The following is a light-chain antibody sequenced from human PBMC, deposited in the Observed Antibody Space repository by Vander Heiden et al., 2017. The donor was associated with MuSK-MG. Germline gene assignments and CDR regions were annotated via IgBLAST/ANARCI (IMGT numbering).Light chain of an antibody. J-gene: IGKJ1*01. CDR1: QSVSNN. CDR2: GAS. V-gene: IGKV3-15*01. Sequence: IVMPQSPAPLSVSPGERATLSCTASQSVSNNLAWYQHKPGQAPRLLIYGASTRATGIPTRFSGSGSGTEFALTISRLQSEDFAVYYCQQHNNWPPWTFGQGTKVXIK. CDR3: QQHNNWPPWT.